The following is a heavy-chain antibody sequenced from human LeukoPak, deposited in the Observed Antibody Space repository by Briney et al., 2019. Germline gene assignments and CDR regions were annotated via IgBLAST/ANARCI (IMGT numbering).Heavy chain of an antibody. J-gene: IGHJ4*02. Sequence: PSETLSLTCTVSGGSISSSSYYWGWIRQPPGKGLEWIGSIYYSGSTYYNPSLKSRVTISVDTSKNQFSLKLSSVTAADTAVYYCARPLEATVTVPFDYWGQGTLVTVSS. CDR2: IYYSGST. V-gene: IGHV4-39*01. CDR3: ARPLEATVTVPFDY. CDR1: GGSISSSSYY. D-gene: IGHD4-17*01.